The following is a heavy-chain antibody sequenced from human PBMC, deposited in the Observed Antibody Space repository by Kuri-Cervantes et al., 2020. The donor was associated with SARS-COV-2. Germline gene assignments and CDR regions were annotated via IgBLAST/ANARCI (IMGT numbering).Heavy chain of an antibody. Sequence: GGSLRLSCAASGFTFSSYAMGWVRQASGKGLEWVSAISGSGGSTYYADSVKGRFTISRDNSKNTLYLQMNSLRAEDTAVYYCAKDSRLKWELEEYYFDYWGQGTLVTVSS. V-gene: IGHV3-23*01. D-gene: IGHD1-26*01. J-gene: IGHJ4*02. CDR1: GFTFSSYA. CDR2: ISGSGGST. CDR3: AKDSRLKWELEEYYFDY.